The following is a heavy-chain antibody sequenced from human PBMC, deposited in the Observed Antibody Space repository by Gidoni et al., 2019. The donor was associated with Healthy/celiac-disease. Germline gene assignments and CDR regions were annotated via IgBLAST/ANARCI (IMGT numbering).Heavy chain of an antibody. J-gene: IGHJ6*02. D-gene: IGHD2-15*01. CDR3: AKGGRGYGMDV. CDR2: ISYDGSNK. CDR1: GFTFSSYG. V-gene: IGHV3-30*18. Sequence: QVQLVESGGGVVQPGRSLRLSCAASGFTFSSYGMHWVRQAPGKGLAWVAVISYDGSNKYYADSVKGRFTISRDNSKNTLYLQMNSLRAEDTAVYYCAKGGRGYGMDVWGQGTTVTVSS.